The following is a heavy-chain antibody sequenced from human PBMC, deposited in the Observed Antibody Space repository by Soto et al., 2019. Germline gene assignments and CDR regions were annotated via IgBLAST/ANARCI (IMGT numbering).Heavy chain of an antibody. Sequence: VKVSCKASGYTFTDSFIHWVRQAPGQGLEWMGWINPNNGRTTLAPKFQGRVTLIRDTSINTAYMDMSRLRSDDTAVYYCAREDADRGSFDFWGQGTLVTVSS. J-gene: IGHJ4*02. CDR1: GYTFTDSF. CDR2: INPNNGRT. CDR3: AREDADRGSFDF. V-gene: IGHV1-2*02.